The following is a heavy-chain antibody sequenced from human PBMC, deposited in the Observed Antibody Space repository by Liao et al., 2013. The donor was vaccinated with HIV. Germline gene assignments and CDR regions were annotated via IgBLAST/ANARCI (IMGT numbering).Heavy chain of an antibody. CDR3: ATASGYCTSTSCPAHLEH. J-gene: IGHJ1*01. Sequence: QLQLQESGSGVVKPSQTLSLTCSVSGDSISSESDSWSWIRQPPGKGPEWIGHIYRSGTTYYNPSLKSRVTMSLDRSKNQFSLKLTSVTAADTAVYYCATASGYCTSTSCPAHLEHWGQGTLVTVSS. V-gene: IGHV4-30-2*01. CDR2: IYRSGTT. CDR1: GDSISSESDS. D-gene: IGHD2-2*01.